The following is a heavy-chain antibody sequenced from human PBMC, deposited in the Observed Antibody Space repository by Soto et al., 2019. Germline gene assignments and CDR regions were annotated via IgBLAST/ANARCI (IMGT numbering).Heavy chain of an antibody. CDR2: INAGNGET. D-gene: IGHD5-12*01. Sequence: QVQLVQSGAEVKKPGASVKVSCKASGYTFTSMHWVRQAPGQRLEWMGWINAGNGETKYSQKFQDRVTITRDTSANTAYLELSSLRSEDTAVYYCARDSGYAENWGQGTQVTLSS. CDR3: ARDSGYAEN. J-gene: IGHJ4*02. CDR1: GYTFTS. V-gene: IGHV1-3*01.